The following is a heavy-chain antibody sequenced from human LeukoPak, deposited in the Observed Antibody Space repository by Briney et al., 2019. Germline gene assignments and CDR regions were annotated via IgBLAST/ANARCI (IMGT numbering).Heavy chain of an antibody. Sequence: PGGSLRLSCAASGFTFSGSAIHWVSQASGKGLEWVGRVRSKTHTYATAYAASVKGRFTLSRDDSKNTAYLQMNSLRPDDTAVYYCAKTGSGSWEYWGQGTLVTVSS. J-gene: IGHJ4*02. CDR1: GFTFSGSA. V-gene: IGHV3-73*01. D-gene: IGHD3-10*01. CDR3: AKTGSGSWEY. CDR2: VRSKTHTYAT.